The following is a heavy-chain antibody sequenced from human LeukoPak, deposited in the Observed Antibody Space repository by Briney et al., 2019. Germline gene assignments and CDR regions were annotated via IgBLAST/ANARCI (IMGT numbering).Heavy chain of an antibody. J-gene: IGHJ4*02. CDR2: IRADNGNT. V-gene: IGHV1-18*01. CDR1: GYTFTSYG. D-gene: IGHD6-13*01. CDR3: ARVRVFPSPLNPAYSSSPYH. Sequence: GASVKVSCKASGYTFTSYGISWVRQAPGQGLEWVGWIRADNGNTNYTQKLQGRVTMTTDTSTSTAYMELRSLRSDDTAVYYCARVRVFPSPLNPAYSSSPYHWGRGTLVTVSS.